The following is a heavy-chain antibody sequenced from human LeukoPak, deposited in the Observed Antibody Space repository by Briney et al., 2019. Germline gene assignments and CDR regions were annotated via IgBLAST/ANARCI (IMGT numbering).Heavy chain of an antibody. CDR2: IYTSGST. J-gene: IGHJ4*02. CDR1: GGSISSYY. D-gene: IGHD5-18*01. V-gene: IGHV4-4*07. CDR3: ARELSGYSYGGLPPQLIDY. Sequence: SETLSLTCTVSGGSISSYYWSWIRQPAGKGLEWIGRIYTSGSTNYNPSLKSRVTMSVDTSENQFSLKLGSVTAADTAVYYCARELSGYSYGGLPPQLIDYWGQGTLVTVSS.